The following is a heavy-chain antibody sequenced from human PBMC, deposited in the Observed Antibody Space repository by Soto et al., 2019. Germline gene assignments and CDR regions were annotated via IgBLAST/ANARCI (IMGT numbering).Heavy chain of an antibody. CDR1: GFTFSDYY. D-gene: IGHD3-9*01. J-gene: IGHJ4*02. CDR3: ASLYYDILTGYLTSFDY. V-gene: IGHV3-11*03. CDR2: ISSSSSYT. Sequence: WGSLRLSCAASGFTFSDYYMSWIRQAPGKGLEWVSYISSSSSYTNYADSVKGRFTISRDNAKNSLYLQMNSLRAEDTAVYYCASLYYDILTGYLTSFDYWGQGTLVTVSS.